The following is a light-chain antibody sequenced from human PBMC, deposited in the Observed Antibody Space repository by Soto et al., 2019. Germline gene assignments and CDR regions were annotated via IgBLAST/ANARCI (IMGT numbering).Light chain of an antibody. Sequence: DIQMTQSPPSLSASVGGRVTITCRASQDIRNLVAWYQQKPGNAPKLLIYAASTLQSGVPYRFSGSGSGTDFTLTFNSLQPEDVATYSCQKYSSVPVFGPGTKVEIK. CDR3: QKYSSVPV. CDR2: AAS. J-gene: IGKJ3*01. V-gene: IGKV1-27*01. CDR1: QDIRNL.